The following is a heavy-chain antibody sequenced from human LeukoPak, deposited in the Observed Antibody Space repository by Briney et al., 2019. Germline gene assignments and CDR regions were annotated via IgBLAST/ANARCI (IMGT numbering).Heavy chain of an antibody. Sequence: SETLSLTCTVSGVPIISYYWSWIRQSAGKGLEWIGRIYGSGITDYSPSLKSRITMSLDMSKKQFSLKLSSVTAADTAVYYCARLKYYDSTGYSPSYYMDVWGKGTSVTV. J-gene: IGHJ6*03. CDR2: IYGSGIT. CDR3: ARLKYYDSTGYSPSYYMDV. CDR1: GVPIISYY. D-gene: IGHD3-22*01. V-gene: IGHV4-4*07.